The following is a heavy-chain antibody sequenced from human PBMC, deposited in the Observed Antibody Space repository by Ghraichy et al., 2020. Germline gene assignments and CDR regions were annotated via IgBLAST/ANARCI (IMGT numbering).Heavy chain of an antibody. V-gene: IGHV3-53*04. CDR1: GFSVSSHY. Sequence: GGSLRLSCAASGFSVSSHYMSWVRRAPGKGLEWVSYIHTAGTTYYADSVKGRFTVSRHSSNNTVFLQMDSLRPDDTAVYYCARGKRTGYDFWSGFYVDYWGQGIRVTGSA. CDR3: ARGKRTGYDFWSGFYVDY. CDR2: IHTAGTT. D-gene: IGHD3-3*01. J-gene: IGHJ4*02.